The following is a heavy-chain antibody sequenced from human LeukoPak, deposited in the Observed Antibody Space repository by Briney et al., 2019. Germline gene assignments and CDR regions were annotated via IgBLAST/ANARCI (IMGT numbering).Heavy chain of an antibody. Sequence: SETLSLTCTVSGGSISSSSYYWGWIRQPPGKGLEWIVSIYYSGSTYYNTSLKSPVTISVDTSKNQFSLKLSSVTAADTAVYYCASIYGSGSYPLKWVSNFDYWGQGTLVTVSS. CDR3: ASIYGSGSYPLKWVSNFDY. D-gene: IGHD3-10*01. CDR1: GGSISSSSYY. V-gene: IGHV4-39*01. CDR2: IYYSGST. J-gene: IGHJ4*02.